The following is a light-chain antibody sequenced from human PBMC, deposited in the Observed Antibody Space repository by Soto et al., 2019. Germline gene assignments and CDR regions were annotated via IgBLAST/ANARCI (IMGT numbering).Light chain of an antibody. CDR2: DVS. Sequence: DIQMTQSPSTLSASMGDRVTITCRASQNIGSWLAWYQQKPGKAPKLLIYDVSSLESGVPSRFSGSGSGTEFTLTISRLQPDDLAPYYCQEYYTFSRMFGQGTKVEIK. CDR1: QNIGSW. CDR3: QEYYTFSRM. J-gene: IGKJ1*01. V-gene: IGKV1-5*01.